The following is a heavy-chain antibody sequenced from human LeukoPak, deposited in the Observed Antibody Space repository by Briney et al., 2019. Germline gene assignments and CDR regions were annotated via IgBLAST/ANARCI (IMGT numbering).Heavy chain of an antibody. J-gene: IGHJ4*02. V-gene: IGHV3-66*01. CDR1: GFTFSSYW. CDR2: IYSGGST. D-gene: IGHD6-19*01. Sequence: GGSLRLSCAASGFTFSSYWMHWVRQAPGKGLEWVSVIYSGGSTYYADSVKGRFTISRDNSKNTLYLQMNSLRGEDTAVYYCARGLVLDYWGQGTLVTVSS. CDR3: ARGLVLDY.